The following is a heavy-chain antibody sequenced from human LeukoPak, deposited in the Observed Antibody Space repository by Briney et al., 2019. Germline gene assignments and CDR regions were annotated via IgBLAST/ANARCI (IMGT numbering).Heavy chain of an antibody. CDR1: GYTFTNNY. CDR2: IYPRDGST. Sequence: ASVNVSCKASGYTFTNNYLHWVRQAPGQGLEWMGMIYPRDGSTSYAQNFQGRVTVTGDTSTTTVHMELRGLRSEDTAVYYCARDQEGFDYWGQGTVVTVSS. CDR3: ARDQEGFDY. J-gene: IGHJ4*02. V-gene: IGHV1-46*01.